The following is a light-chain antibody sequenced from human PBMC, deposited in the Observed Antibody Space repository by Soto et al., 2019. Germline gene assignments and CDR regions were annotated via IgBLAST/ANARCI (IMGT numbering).Light chain of an antibody. CDR1: SSNIGTSS. J-gene: IGLJ1*01. Sequence: QSVLTQPHSASGTPGQRVSISCSGSSSNIGTSSVHWFQQLSGTAPKLLISTTNQRPSGVPERFSGSKSGTSASLAISGLQSEDEADYYCAAWDDSLNGHVFGTGTK. V-gene: IGLV1-44*01. CDR2: TTN. CDR3: AAWDDSLNGHV.